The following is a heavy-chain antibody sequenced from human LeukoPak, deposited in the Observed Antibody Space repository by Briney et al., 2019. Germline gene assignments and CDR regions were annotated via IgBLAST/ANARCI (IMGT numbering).Heavy chain of an antibody. J-gene: IGHJ4*02. V-gene: IGHV1-18*04. Sequence: ASVKVSCKASGYTFTGYYMHWVRQAPGQGLEWMGWISAYNGNTNYAQKLQGRVTMTTDTSTSTAYMELRSLRSDDTAVYYCAREVIAAEMFDYWGQGTLVTVSS. D-gene: IGHD6-6*01. CDR2: ISAYNGNT. CDR1: GYTFTGYY. CDR3: AREVIAAEMFDY.